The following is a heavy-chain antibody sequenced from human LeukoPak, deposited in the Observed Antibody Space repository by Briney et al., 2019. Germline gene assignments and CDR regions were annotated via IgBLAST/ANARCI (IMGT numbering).Heavy chain of an antibody. CDR2: ISWNSGSI. Sequence: GGSLRLSCAASGFTFDDYAMHWVRQAPGKGLEWVSGISWNSGSIGYADSVKGRFTISRDNAKNSLYLQMNSLRAEDMALYYCAKAQVGMVRGVHPNWFDPWGQGTLVTVSS. CDR1: GFTFDDYA. V-gene: IGHV3-9*03. CDR3: AKAQVGMVRGVHPNWFDP. J-gene: IGHJ5*02. D-gene: IGHD3-10*01.